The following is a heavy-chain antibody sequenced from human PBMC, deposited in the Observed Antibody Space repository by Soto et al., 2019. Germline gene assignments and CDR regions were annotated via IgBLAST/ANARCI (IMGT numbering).Heavy chain of an antibody. Sequence: EVQLVESGGGLVQPGGSLRLSCAASGFSFSTYSMNWVRQAPGKGLEWVSYISSGSGTIYYAASVKGRFTVSRDNAKNSLYLKMNSLRAEDTAVYYCARDYIWAYDYWGQGTLVTVSS. D-gene: IGHD3-16*01. CDR2: ISSGSGTI. CDR1: GFSFSTYS. CDR3: ARDYIWAYDY. J-gene: IGHJ4*02. V-gene: IGHV3-48*01.